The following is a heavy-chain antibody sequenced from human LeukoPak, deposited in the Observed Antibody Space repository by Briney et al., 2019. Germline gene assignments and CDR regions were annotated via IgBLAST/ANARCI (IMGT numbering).Heavy chain of an antibody. V-gene: IGHV3-53*01. CDR1: GFTVSSNY. D-gene: IGHD3-10*01. Sequence: PGGSLRLSCAASGFTVSSNYMSWVCQAPGKGVEWVSVIYSGGSTYYADSVKGRFTISRDNSKNTLYLQMNSLRAEDTAVYYRARDRPITMVRGDAFDIWGQGTMVTVSS. CDR2: IYSGGST. CDR3: ARDRPITMVRGDAFDI. J-gene: IGHJ3*02.